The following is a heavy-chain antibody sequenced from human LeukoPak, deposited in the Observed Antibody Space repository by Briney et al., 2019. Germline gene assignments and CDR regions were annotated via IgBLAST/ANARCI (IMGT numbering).Heavy chain of an antibody. D-gene: IGHD5-18*01. J-gene: IGHJ4*02. CDR1: GFTFSSYG. V-gene: IGHV3-30*02. Sequence: GGSLRLSCAASGFTFSSYGMQWVRQAPGKGLQWVAFIRYDGNNEYYADSVKGRFTISRDNAKNIVFLQMDSLRAEDTAVYYCARGIADIAMGGLDYWGQGTLVTVSS. CDR2: IRYDGNNE. CDR3: ARGIADIAMGGLDY.